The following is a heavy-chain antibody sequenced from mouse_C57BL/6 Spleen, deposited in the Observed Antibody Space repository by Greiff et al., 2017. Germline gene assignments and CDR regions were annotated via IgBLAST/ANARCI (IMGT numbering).Heavy chain of an antibody. CDR3: ARESSSYGAMDY. CDR1: GYTFTSYW. D-gene: IGHD3-2*02. CDR2: IDPSDSYT. Sequence: QVQLQQPGAELVRPGTSVKLSCKASGYTFTSYWMPWVKQRPGQGLEWIGVIDPSDSYTNYNQKFKGKATLTIDTSSSTAYMQLSSLTSEDSAVYYCARESSSYGAMDYWGKGTSVTVAS. J-gene: IGHJ4*01. V-gene: IGHV1-59*01.